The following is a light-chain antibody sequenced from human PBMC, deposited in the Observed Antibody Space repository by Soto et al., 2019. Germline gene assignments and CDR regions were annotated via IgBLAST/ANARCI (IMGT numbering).Light chain of an antibody. Sequence: QSALTQPASVSGSPGQSITISCTGSSSDVGGYDYVSWFQQHPGKAPKLVINDVANRPSGVSNRFSGSKSGNTASLTIFGLQAEDEADYYCSSYTSRRNYVFGNGTKVT. J-gene: IGLJ1*01. CDR3: SSYTSRRNYV. V-gene: IGLV2-14*03. CDR1: SSDVGGYDY. CDR2: DVA.